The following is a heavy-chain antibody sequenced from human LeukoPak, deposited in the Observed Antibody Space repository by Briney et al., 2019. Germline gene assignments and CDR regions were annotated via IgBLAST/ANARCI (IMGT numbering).Heavy chain of an antibody. CDR1: GFTFSSYS. V-gene: IGHV3-21*01. CDR3: ARDKAAVAGPIDY. Sequence: GGSLRLSCAASGFTFSSYSMNWVRQAPGKGLEWVSSISSSSSYIYYADSVKGRLTISRDNAKNSLYLQMNSLRAEDTAVYYCARDKAAVAGPIDYWGQGTLVTVSS. D-gene: IGHD6-19*01. J-gene: IGHJ4*02. CDR2: ISSSSSYI.